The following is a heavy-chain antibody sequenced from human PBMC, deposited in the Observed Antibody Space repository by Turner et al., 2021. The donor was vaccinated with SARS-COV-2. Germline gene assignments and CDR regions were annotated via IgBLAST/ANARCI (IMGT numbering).Heavy chain of an antibody. D-gene: IGHD2-21*01. CDR2: INHSGST. J-gene: IGHJ4*02. Sequence: QVQLHQSGAGLFKPSETLSLTCAVYGGSFSGYYWSWIRQPPGKGLEWVGEINHSGSTYYNPSLKRRVTISIDTSRNQFSLKLSSVTAADTAVYYCARVTIAFGGAPFDYWGQGTLVTVSS. CDR1: GGSFSGYY. CDR3: ARVTIAFGGAPFDY. V-gene: IGHV4-34*01.